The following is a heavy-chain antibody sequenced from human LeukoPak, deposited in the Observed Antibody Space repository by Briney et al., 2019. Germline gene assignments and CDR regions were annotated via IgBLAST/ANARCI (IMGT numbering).Heavy chain of an antibody. CDR2: SYTSGST. J-gene: IGHJ6*03. D-gene: IGHD3-3*01. Sequence: SQTLSLTCTVSGGSISSGSYYWSWIRQPPGKGLEWIGSSYTSGSTYYNPSLKSRVTISVDTTKNQYSQKLSPMTAEDTALYFRAGDDSDFLRGYYIFVYYYYYMDVWGKGTTVTVSS. V-gene: IGHV4-61*02. CDR1: GGSISSGSYY. CDR3: AGDDSDFLRGYYIFVYYYYYMDV.